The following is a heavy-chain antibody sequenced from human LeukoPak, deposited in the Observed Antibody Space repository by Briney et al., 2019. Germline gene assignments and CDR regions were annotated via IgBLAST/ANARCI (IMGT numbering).Heavy chain of an antibody. J-gene: IGHJ4*02. D-gene: IGHD3-22*01. CDR2: IGGGGTT. V-gene: IGHV3-23*01. CDR3: AKGGHTYYYDSSGYH. CDR1: GLTFSTYA. Sequence: PGGSLRLSCAASGLTFSTYAMRWIRQAPGKGPEWVSSIGGGGTTSYADSVKGRFTISRDLSKITVYLQMNSLRAEDTAVYYCAKGGHTYYYDSSGYHWGQGTLVTVSS.